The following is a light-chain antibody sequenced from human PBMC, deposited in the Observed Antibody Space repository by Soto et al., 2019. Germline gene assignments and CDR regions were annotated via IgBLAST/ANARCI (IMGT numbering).Light chain of an antibody. V-gene: IGLV2-11*01. CDR3: CSYAGSYTYV. J-gene: IGLJ1*01. CDR1: SSDVGGYKY. CDR2: DVS. Sequence: QSVLTQPRSVSGSPGQSVTISCTGTSSDVGGYKYVSWYQQHPGKAPKLMIYDVSKRPSGVPDRFSGSKSGTAASLTISGLQAEDEADYYCCSYAGSYTYVFGTGTKVTV.